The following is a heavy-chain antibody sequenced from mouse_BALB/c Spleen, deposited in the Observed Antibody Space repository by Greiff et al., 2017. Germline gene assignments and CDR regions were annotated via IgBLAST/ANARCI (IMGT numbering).Heavy chain of an antibody. J-gene: IGHJ4*01. CDR2: IDPANGNT. V-gene: IGHV14-3*02. CDR1: GFNIKDTY. D-gene: IGHD1-1*01. CDR3: ARTFYYGRGSAMDY. Sequence: EVQLQQSGAELVKPGASVKLSCTASGFNIKDTYMHWVKQRPEQGLEWIGRIDPANGNTKYDPKFQGKATITADTSSNTAYLQLSSLTSEDTAVYYCARTFYYGRGSAMDYWGQGTSVTVSS.